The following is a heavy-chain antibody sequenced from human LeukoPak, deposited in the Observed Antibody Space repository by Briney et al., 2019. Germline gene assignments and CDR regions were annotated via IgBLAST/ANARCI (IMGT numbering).Heavy chain of an antibody. Sequence: ASVKVSCKASGYTFTSYDINWVRQATGQGLEWMGWMNPNSGNTGYAQKFQGRVTITRNTSISTAYMELSSLRSEDTAVYYCARSIVGYYYYYYMDVWGKGTTVIVSS. CDR1: GYTFTSYD. J-gene: IGHJ6*03. CDR2: MNPNSGNT. CDR3: ARSIVGYYYYYYMDV. V-gene: IGHV1-8*03. D-gene: IGHD1-26*01.